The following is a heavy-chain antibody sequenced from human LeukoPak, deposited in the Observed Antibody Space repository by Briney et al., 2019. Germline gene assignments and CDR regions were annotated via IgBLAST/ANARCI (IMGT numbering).Heavy chain of an antibody. D-gene: IGHD2-2*01. CDR1: GGSFSGYY. CDR3: ARGRSESTYYFDY. Sequence: SETLSLTCAVYGGSFSGYYWSWIRQPPGKGLEWIGEINHSGSTNYNPSLKSRVTISVDTSKNQFSLKLSSVTAADTAVYYCARGRSESTYYFDYWDQGTLVTVSS. CDR2: INHSGST. J-gene: IGHJ4*02. V-gene: IGHV4-34*01.